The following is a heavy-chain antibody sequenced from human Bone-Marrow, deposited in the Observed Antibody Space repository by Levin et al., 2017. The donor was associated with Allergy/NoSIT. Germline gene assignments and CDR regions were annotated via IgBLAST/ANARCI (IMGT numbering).Heavy chain of an antibody. CDR2: VYWDDDK. D-gene: IGHD2/OR15-2a*01. J-gene: IGHJ5*02. Sequence: QTLSLTCNLFGFSVTSTGVGVGWIRQPPGKALEWLALVYWDDDKRYSPSLKSRLTITRDPSKNQVVLTMTNMDPADTATYYCAHRHGNTAEGFEPWGQGILVTVSS. CDR3: AHRHGNTAEGFEP. V-gene: IGHV2-5*02. CDR1: GFSVTSTGVG.